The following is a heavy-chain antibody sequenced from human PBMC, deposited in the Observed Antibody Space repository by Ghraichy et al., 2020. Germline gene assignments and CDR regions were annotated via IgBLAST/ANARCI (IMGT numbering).Heavy chain of an antibody. Sequence: ASVKVSCKTSGYTFISYDINWVRQATGQGLEWMGWMNPKSGNTGYAQKFQGRVTMTRNTSTITAYMELGSLRSEDTAVYYCARVPNYCSGGNCYERDGIDIWGQGTMVTVSS. CDR3: ARVPNYCSGGNCYERDGIDI. D-gene: IGHD2-15*01. CDR2: MNPKSGNT. V-gene: IGHV1-8*01. CDR1: GYTFISYD. J-gene: IGHJ3*02.